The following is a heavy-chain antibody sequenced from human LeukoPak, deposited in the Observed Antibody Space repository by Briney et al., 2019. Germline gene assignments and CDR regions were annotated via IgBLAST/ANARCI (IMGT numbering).Heavy chain of an antibody. CDR1: GGSISSSSHY. J-gene: IGHJ5*01. V-gene: IGHV4-39*07. D-gene: IGHD1-14*01. CDR2: MYYSGST. CDR3: ARLNKPGWFDP. Sequence: SETLSLTCTVSGGSISSSSHYWGWIRQPPGKGLEWIGSMYYSGSTYYNPSLKSRVTISVDTSKNQFSLKVSSVTAADTAVYYCARLNKPGWFDPWGQGTLVTVSS.